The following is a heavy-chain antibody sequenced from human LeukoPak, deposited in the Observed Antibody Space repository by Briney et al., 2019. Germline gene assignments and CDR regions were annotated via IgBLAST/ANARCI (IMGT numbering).Heavy chain of an antibody. D-gene: IGHD2-2*01. CDR2: ISAYNGNT. J-gene: IGHJ4*02. CDR3: ARVSESSTSCYAFDY. Sequence: ASVKVSCKASGYTFTSYGISWVRQAPGQGLEWMGWISAYNGNTNYAQKLQGRVTMTTDTSTSTAYMELRSLRSDDTAVYYCARVSESSTSCYAFDYWGQGTLVTVSS. CDR1: GYTFTSYG. V-gene: IGHV1-18*01.